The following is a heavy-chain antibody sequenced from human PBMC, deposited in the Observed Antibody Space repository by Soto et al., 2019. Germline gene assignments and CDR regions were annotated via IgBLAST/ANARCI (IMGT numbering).Heavy chain of an antibody. J-gene: IGHJ3*02. CDR3: ARAGSSSSWFNAFDI. Sequence: SVKVSCKASGGTFSSYAISWVRQAPGQGLEWMGGIIPIFGTVNYAQKFQGRVTITADESTSTAYMELSSLRSEDTAVYYCARAGSSSSWFNAFDIWGQGTMVTVSS. D-gene: IGHD6-13*01. CDR1: GGTFSSYA. V-gene: IGHV1-69*13. CDR2: IIPIFGTV.